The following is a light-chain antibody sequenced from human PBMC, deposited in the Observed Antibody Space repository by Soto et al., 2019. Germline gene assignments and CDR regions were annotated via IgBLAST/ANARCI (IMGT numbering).Light chain of an antibody. Sequence: EIVFTQSPGTLSLSPGERVTLSCGASQSMSDRLLAWYQQKPGQTPGLLIHGVSTRATGIPGRFCGSGAGAECTRTISRLEPEDVAVDYCPQYGNSTLTFGGGTKVDIK. CDR3: PQYGNSTLT. V-gene: IGKV3-20*01. CDR1: QSMSDRL. J-gene: IGKJ4*02. CDR2: GVS.